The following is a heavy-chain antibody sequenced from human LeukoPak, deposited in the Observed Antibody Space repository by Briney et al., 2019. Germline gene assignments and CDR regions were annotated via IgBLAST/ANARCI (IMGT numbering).Heavy chain of an antibody. D-gene: IGHD5-12*01. Sequence: GGSLRLSCAASGFTFSTYSMIWVRQAPERGLEWVSSISSNSDYIYYIDSVKGRFTISRDNAKNSLYLQMNSLRAEDTAVYYCARDRGWDVWGQGTTVTVSS. J-gene: IGHJ6*02. V-gene: IGHV3-21*06. CDR3: ARDRGWDV. CDR2: ISSNSDYI. CDR1: GFTFSTYS.